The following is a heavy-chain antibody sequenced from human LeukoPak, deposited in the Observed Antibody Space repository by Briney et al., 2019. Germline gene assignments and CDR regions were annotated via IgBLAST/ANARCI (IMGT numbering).Heavy chain of an antibody. J-gene: IGHJ4*02. Sequence: GGSLRLSCAASGFTFSTYSMNWVRQAPGKGLEWVSYISTGSGTIYYTDSVKGRFTISRDNAKNSLDLQMNSLRDEDTAVYYCAREGQYYFGYWGQGNLVTVSS. CDR1: GFTFSTYS. CDR2: ISTGSGTI. CDR3: AREGQYYFGY. V-gene: IGHV3-48*02.